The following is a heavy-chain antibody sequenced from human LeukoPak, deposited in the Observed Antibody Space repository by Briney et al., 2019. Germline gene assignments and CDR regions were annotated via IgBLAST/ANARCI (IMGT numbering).Heavy chain of an antibody. CDR2: ISSSSSDT. CDR1: GFTFGDYY. V-gene: IGHV3-11*06. J-gene: IGHJ1*01. D-gene: IGHD1-26*01. CDR3: ARVGATWNFQH. Sequence: PGGSLRLSCAASGFTFGDYYLTWIRQAPGKGLEWVSYISSSSSDTNYADSVRGRFTISRDNANKSLYLQMNSLRDEDTAVYYCARVGATWNFQHWGQGALVTVSS.